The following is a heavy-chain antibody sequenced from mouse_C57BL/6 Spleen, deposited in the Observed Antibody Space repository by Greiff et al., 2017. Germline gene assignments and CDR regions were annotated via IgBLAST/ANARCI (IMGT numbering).Heavy chain of an antibody. CDR2: IDPSDSYT. CDR3: ARSTVVATRAMDY. J-gene: IGHJ4*01. D-gene: IGHD1-1*01. Sequence: VQLQQSGAELVMPGASVKLSCKASGYTFTSYWMHWVKQRPGQGLEWIGEIDPSDSYTNYNQKFKGKSTLTVGKSSSTAYMQLSSLTSEDSAVYYCARSTVVATRAMDYWGQGTSVTVSS. CDR1: GYTFTSYW. V-gene: IGHV1-69*01.